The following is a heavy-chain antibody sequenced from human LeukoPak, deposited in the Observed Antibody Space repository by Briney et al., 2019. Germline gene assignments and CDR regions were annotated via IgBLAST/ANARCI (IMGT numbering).Heavy chain of an antibody. D-gene: IGHD6-19*01. CDR3: AKEDRSSGYYGLDY. CDR1: GLTFSSYA. V-gene: IGHV3-23*01. J-gene: IGHJ4*02. Sequence: PGGSLRLSCAASGLTFSSYAMSWVRQAPGEGLEWVSALTGSGTYTFYADSVKGRFTISRDNSKNTLYLQMNSLRAEDTAVYYCAKEDRSSGYYGLDYWGQGTLVTVSS. CDR2: LTGSGTYT.